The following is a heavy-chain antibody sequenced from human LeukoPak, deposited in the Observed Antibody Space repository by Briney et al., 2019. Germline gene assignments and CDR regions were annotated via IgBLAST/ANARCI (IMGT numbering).Heavy chain of an antibody. CDR2: IYTSGST. CDR1: GASVSSYY. Sequence: PSETLSLTCSVSGASVSSYYWSWIRQPAGKGLEWIGRIYTSGSTNYNPSLKSRVTMSVDTSKNQFSLKVTSVNAADTALYYCTRGNGGDWYAFDIWGQGTVVTVSS. D-gene: IGHD2-21*02. J-gene: IGHJ3*02. V-gene: IGHV4-4*07. CDR3: TRGNGGDWYAFDI.